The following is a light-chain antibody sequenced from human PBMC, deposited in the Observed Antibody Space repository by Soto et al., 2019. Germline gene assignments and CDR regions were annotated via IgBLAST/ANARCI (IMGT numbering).Light chain of an antibody. V-gene: IGKV1-5*01. CDR3: QQYYSTPRT. J-gene: IGKJ1*01. Sequence: DIQMTQSPSILSASVGDRVTITCRSSQTITNWLAWYQQKPGKAPRLLIYDASSLESWVPSRFSGSGSGTEFTLTISSLQAEDVAIYYCQQYYSTPRTFGQGTKVDIK. CDR1: QTITNW. CDR2: DAS.